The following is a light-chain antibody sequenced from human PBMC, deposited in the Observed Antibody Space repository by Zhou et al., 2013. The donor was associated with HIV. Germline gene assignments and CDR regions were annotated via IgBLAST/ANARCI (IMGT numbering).Light chain of an antibody. J-gene: IGKJ4*01. CDR3: QQYGDSALT. CDR2: GTS. CDR1: QSVSSS. Sequence: EIVLTQSPATLSLSPGERATLSCRASQSVSSSLAWYQQKPGQAPRLLLFGTSSRATGIADRFSGSGSGTDFTLTISRLEPEDFAVYYCQQYGDSALTFGGGTKVEIK. V-gene: IGKV3-20*01.